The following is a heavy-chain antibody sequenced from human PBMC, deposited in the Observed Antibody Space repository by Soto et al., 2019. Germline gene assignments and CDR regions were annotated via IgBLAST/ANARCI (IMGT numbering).Heavy chain of an antibody. CDR3: ARGHDYGGHSDAFDV. J-gene: IGHJ3*01. CDR1: GGTFRTES. D-gene: IGHD4-17*01. Sequence: QVHLVQSGAEVKKPGSSVKVSCKYSGGTFRTESINWVRQAPGQGLEWMGGILPFFGTADYAPRFQGRVTINADGSTTTAYMELSSLTSQDTAVYFCARGHDYGGHSDAFDVCGQGTMVTVSS. V-gene: IGHV1-69*13. CDR2: ILPFFGTA.